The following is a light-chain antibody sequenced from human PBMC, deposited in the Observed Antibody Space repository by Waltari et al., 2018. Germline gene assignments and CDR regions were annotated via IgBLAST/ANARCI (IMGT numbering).Light chain of an antibody. CDR2: DRN. CDR3: AVWDARLNGPV. J-gene: IGLJ2*01. V-gene: IGLV1-44*01. CDR1: SSNVAGSP. Sequence: QSVLTQPPSASGTPGQRVTISCSGTSSNVAGSPVHWYQQVPGTAPKLLINDRNKRASGVPERFAGSKSGTSASRAISGLQSEDEADYFCAVWDARLNGPVFGGGTKVTVL.